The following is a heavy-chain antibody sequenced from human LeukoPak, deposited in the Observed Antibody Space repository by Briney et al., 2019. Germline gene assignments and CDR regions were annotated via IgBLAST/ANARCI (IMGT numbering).Heavy chain of an antibody. Sequence: PGGSLRLSCAASGFTVSSNYMSWVRQAPGKGLEWVSVIYSGGSTYYADSVKGRFTTSRDNSKNTLYLQMNSLRAEDTAVYYCARDSAYYGSGSPYYYGMDVWGKGTTVTVSS. CDR3: ARDSAYYGSGSPYYYGMDV. V-gene: IGHV3-53*01. D-gene: IGHD3-10*01. CDR1: GFTVSSNY. J-gene: IGHJ6*04. CDR2: IYSGGST.